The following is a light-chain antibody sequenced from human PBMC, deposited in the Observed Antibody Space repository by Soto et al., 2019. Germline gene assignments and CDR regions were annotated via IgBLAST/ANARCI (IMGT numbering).Light chain of an antibody. Sequence: QLVLTQPPSVSGAPGQRVTISCTGSSSNIGAGYDVHWYQQLPGTAPKLLIYGNSNRPSGVPDRFSGSKSGTSASLAITGLQAEDEADYYCQSYDSSLSGNVVFGGATKLTVL. CDR2: GNS. V-gene: IGLV1-40*01. J-gene: IGLJ2*01. CDR1: SSNIGAGYD. CDR3: QSYDSSLSGNVV.